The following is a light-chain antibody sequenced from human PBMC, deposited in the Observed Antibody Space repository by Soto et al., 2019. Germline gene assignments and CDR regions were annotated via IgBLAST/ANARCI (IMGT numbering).Light chain of an antibody. J-gene: IGLJ1*01. Sequence: QSVLTQPPSVSAAPGQNVTISCSGSASNIGNNYVSWYQQLPGTAPKLLIYDNDQRPSGIPDRFSASKSGTSATLGITGLQTGDEADYYCETWDTSLTSGVIVFGTGTKATVL. V-gene: IGLV1-51*01. CDR2: DND. CDR3: ETWDTSLTSGVIV. CDR1: ASNIGNNY.